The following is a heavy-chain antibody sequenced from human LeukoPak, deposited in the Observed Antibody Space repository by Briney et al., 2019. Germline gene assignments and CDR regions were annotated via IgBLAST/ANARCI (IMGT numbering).Heavy chain of an antibody. Sequence: ASVKVSCKASGYTFTSYYMHWVRQAPGQGLEWMGIINPSGGSTSYAQKFQGRVTMTRDTSTSTVYMELSSLRSEDTAVYYCARGNNLGRSGEFYIHPVSDWGQGTLVTVSS. CDR3: ARGNNLGRSGEFYIHPVSD. J-gene: IGHJ4*02. CDR2: INPSGGST. V-gene: IGHV1-46*01. D-gene: IGHD3-10*01. CDR1: GYTFTSYY.